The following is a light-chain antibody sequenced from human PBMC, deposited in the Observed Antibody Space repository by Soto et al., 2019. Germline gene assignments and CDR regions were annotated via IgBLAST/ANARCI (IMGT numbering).Light chain of an antibody. Sequence: HSVLTQPASVSGSPGQSITISCTGTSSDVGGYNYVSWYQQQSGKAPKLMIHEVSNRPSGVSNRFSGSKSGTSASLAITGLQAEDEADYYCQSYDSSLTLYVFGTGTKVTVL. CDR1: SSDVGGYNY. V-gene: IGLV2-14*01. CDR3: QSYDSSLTLYV. J-gene: IGLJ1*01. CDR2: EVS.